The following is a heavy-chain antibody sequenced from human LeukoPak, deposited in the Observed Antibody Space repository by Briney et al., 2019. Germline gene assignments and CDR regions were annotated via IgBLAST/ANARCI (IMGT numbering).Heavy chain of an antibody. Sequence: GGSLRLSCAASGFTFSSFGMNWVRQAPARGLEWVSSISTSSSHIYYADSVRGRFTISRDNAKNSLYLQMNSLRAEDTAVYYCASSRSGELVYYGMDVWGQGTTVTVSS. D-gene: IGHD3-16*01. J-gene: IGHJ6*02. CDR2: ISTSSSHI. V-gene: IGHV3-21*01. CDR1: GFTFSSFG. CDR3: ASSRSGELVYYGMDV.